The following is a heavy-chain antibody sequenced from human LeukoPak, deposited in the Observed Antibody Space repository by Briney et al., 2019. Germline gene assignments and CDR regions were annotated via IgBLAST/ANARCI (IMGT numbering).Heavy chain of an antibody. J-gene: IGHJ1*01. CDR3: ATSDDSSGCD. CDR1: GFIFSSFW. CDR2: IKPDGSLQ. Sequence: AGGSLRLSCTASGFIFSSFWRAWVRQAPGKGLGWVANIKPDGSLQFYGDSVKGRFTISRDNAKNSLYLQMNNLRAEDTALYYCATSDDSSGCDGGQGTLVTVSS. V-gene: IGHV3-7*01. D-gene: IGHD3-22*01.